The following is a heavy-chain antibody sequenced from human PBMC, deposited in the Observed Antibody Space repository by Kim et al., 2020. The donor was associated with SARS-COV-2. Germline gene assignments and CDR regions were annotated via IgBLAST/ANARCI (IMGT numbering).Heavy chain of an antibody. Sequence: GGSLRLSCAASGFTFSSYSMNWVRQAPGKGLEWVSYISSSSSTIYYADSVKGRFTISRDNAKNSLYLQMNSLRDEDTAVYYCARGDDDYDILTGYYNYSYGMDVWGQGTTVTVSS. D-gene: IGHD3-9*01. V-gene: IGHV3-48*02. J-gene: IGHJ6*02. CDR1: GFTFSSYS. CDR2: ISSSSSTI. CDR3: ARGDDDYDILTGYYNYSYGMDV.